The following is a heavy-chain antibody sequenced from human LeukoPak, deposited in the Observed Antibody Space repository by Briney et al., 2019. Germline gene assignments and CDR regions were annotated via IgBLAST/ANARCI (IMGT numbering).Heavy chain of an antibody. CDR3: ARDWEGPLGYFDY. D-gene: IGHD1-26*01. V-gene: IGHV3-21*01. CDR1: GFTFSSYT. Sequence: GGSLRLSCAASGFTFSSYTMNWVRQAPGKGLEWVSSISSSSSYIYYADLVKGRFTISRDNAKNSLNLQMNSLRAEDTAVYYCARDWEGPLGYFDYWGQGTLVTVSS. J-gene: IGHJ4*02. CDR2: ISSSSSYI.